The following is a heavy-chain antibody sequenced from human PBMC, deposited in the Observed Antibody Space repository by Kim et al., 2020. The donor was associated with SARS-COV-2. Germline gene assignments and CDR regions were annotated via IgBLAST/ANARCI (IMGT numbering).Heavy chain of an antibody. CDR1: GFTFSSYA. CDR3: VVAAAGTGRELDY. CDR2: ISSNGGST. J-gene: IGHJ4*02. V-gene: IGHV3-64D*09. Sequence: GGSLRLSCSASGFTFSSYAMHWVRQAPGKGLEYVSAISSNGGSTYYADSVKGRFTISRDNSKNTLYLQMSSLRAEDTAVYYCVVAAAGTGRELDYWGQGTLVTVSS. D-gene: IGHD6-13*01.